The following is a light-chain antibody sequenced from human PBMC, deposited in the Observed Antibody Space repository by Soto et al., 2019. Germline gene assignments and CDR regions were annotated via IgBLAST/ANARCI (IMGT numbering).Light chain of an antibody. CDR2: GAS. CDR1: QSVSSSY. J-gene: IGKJ1*01. CDR3: QQYGSSPQT. Sequence: EIVLTQSPGTLSLSPGERATLSCRASQSVSSSYLAWYQQKPGQTPRLLIYGASSRASGIPDRFSGSESGTDFTLTISRLEPEDFEVYYCQQYGSSPQTFGQGTKVDIK. V-gene: IGKV3-20*01.